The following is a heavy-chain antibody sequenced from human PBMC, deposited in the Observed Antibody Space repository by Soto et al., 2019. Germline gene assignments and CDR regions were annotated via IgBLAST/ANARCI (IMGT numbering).Heavy chain of an antibody. CDR2: IIPILGIA. V-gene: IGHV1-69*02. CDR1: GGTFSSYT. J-gene: IGHJ4*02. CDR3: ASGDSSSWYGADY. D-gene: IGHD6-13*01. Sequence: AXVKKPGSSVKVSCKASGGTFSSYTISWVRQAPGQGLEWMGRIIPILGIANYAQKFQGRVKITADKSTSTAYRELSSLRSEDTAVYYCASGDSSSWYGADYWGQGTLVTVSS.